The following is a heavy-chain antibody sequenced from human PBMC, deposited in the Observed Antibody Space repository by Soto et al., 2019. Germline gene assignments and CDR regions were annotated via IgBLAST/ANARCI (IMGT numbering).Heavy chain of an antibody. V-gene: IGHV3-30*18. CDR2: ISYDGSNK. CDR1: GFTFSSYG. CDR3: AKSYYYDSSGFDAFDI. J-gene: IGHJ3*02. Sequence: WGSLRLSCAASGFTFSSYGMHWVRQAPGKGLEWVAVISYDGSNKYYADSVKGRFTISRDNSKNTLYLQMNSLRAEDTAVYYCAKSYYYDSSGFDAFDIWGQGTMVTVSS. D-gene: IGHD3-22*01.